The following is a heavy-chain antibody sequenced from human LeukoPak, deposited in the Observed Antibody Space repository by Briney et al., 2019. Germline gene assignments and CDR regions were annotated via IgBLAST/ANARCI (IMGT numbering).Heavy chain of an antibody. CDR1: RNTFTYW. J-gene: IGHJ4*02. CDR3: ASSFSDDFWSGHF. D-gene: IGHD3-3*01. CDR2: IKQDGSVK. Sequence: GGSLRLSCAASRNTFTYWMSWVRQAPGKGLERVANIKQDGSVKYYVDSVKGRFTISRDNAKKSLFLQMNSLRAEDTAVYYCASSFSDDFWSGHFWGQGTLVTVSS. V-gene: IGHV3-7*01.